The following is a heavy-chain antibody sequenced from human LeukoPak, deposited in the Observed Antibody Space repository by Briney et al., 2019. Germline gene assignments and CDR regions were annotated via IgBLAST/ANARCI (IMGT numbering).Heavy chain of an antibody. CDR3: ARVPTAGHFDY. D-gene: IGHD6-13*01. Sequence: GRSLRLSCAASGFTFGRHAMHWVRQAPGKGLEWVAVISYEGSIKYYADSVKGRFTISRDNSKNTLYLQLNSLRSEDTAVYYCARVPTAGHFDYWGQGILVTVSS. J-gene: IGHJ4*02. CDR1: GFTFGRHA. V-gene: IGHV3-30*04. CDR2: ISYEGSIK.